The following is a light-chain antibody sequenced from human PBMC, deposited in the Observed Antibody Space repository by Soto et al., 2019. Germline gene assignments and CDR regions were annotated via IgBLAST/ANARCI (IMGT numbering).Light chain of an antibody. CDR2: GNN. V-gene: IGLV1-40*01. J-gene: IGLJ2*01. CDR1: SSNIGAGFD. CDR3: QSSDSSLRGSV. Sequence: QSVLTQPPSVSGAPGQRVIISCTGSSSNIGAGFDVYWHQQLPGTAPKLLINGNNNRPSGVPDRFSGSKSGTSASLAISGLQAEDEADYYCQSSDSSLRGSVFGGGTKLTVL.